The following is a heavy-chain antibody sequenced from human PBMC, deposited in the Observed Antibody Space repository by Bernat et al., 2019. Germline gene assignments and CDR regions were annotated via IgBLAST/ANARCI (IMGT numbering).Heavy chain of an antibody. J-gene: IGHJ4*02. CDR3: ARGSIGMGAPHSNWKYPDYFDY. D-gene: IGHD1-7*01. CDR2: INHSGST. V-gene: IGHV4-34*01. Sequence: QVQLQQWGAGLLKPSETLSLTCAVYGGSFSGYYWSWIRQPPGKGLEWIGEINHSGSTNYNPSLKSRVTISVDTSKNQFSLKLSSVTAADTAVYYCARGSIGMGAPHSNWKYPDYFDYWAQGTLVTVSS. CDR1: GGSFSGYY.